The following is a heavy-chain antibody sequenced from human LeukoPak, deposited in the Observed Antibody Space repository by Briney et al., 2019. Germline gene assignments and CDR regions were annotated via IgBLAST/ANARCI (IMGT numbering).Heavy chain of an antibody. J-gene: IGHJ4*02. CDR3: ARLNYYCSGGSCYSSHAAALGRFDY. CDR2: INHSGST. V-gene: IGHV4-34*01. D-gene: IGHD2-15*01. CDR1: GGSFSGYY. Sequence: SETLSLTCAVYGGSFSGYYWSWIRQPPGKGLEWIGEINHSGSTNYNPSLKSRVTISVDTSKNQFSLKLSSVTAADTAVYHCARLNYYCSGGSCYSSHAAALGRFDYWGQGTLVTVSS.